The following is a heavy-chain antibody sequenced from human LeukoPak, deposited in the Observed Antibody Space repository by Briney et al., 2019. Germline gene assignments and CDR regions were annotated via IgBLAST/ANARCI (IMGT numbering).Heavy chain of an antibody. CDR1: GYTFTSYG. CDR3: AREYTMTTVNGGVYYYYYYMDV. Sequence: GASVKVSCKASGYTFTSYGISWVRQAPGQGLEWMGWISAYNGNTNYAQKLQGRVTMTTDTSTSTAYMELRSLRSDDTAVYYCAREYTMTTVNGGVYYYYYYMDVWGKGTTVTVSS. CDR2: ISAYNGNT. D-gene: IGHD4-17*01. V-gene: IGHV1-18*01. J-gene: IGHJ6*03.